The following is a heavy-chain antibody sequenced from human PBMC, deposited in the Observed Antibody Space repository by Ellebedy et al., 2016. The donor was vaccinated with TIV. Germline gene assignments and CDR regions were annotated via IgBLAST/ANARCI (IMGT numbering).Heavy chain of an antibody. Sequence: GESLKISXAASGFTFSSYSMNWVRQAPGKGLEWVSFISSTSSHIYYADSVKGRFTISRDNAKNSLYLQMNSLRAEDTAVYYCVRTHYDFWSGYSPNWFGPWGQGTLVTVSS. V-gene: IGHV3-21*01. CDR2: ISSTSSHI. CDR1: GFTFSSYS. J-gene: IGHJ5*02. CDR3: VRTHYDFWSGYSPNWFGP. D-gene: IGHD3-3*01.